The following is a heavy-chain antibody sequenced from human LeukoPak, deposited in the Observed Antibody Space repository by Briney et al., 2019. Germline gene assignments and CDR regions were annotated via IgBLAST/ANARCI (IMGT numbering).Heavy chain of an antibody. V-gene: IGHV3-33*06. CDR3: AKDGGIAAAFLYWYFDY. J-gene: IGHJ4*02. CDR2: IWYDGSNK. Sequence: GGSLRLSCAASGFTFSSYGMHCVRQAPGKGLEWVAVIWYDGSNKYYADSVKGRFTISRDNSKNTLYLQMNSLRSEDTAVYYCAKDGGIAAAFLYWYFDYWGQGTLVTVSS. D-gene: IGHD6-13*01. CDR1: GFTFSSYG.